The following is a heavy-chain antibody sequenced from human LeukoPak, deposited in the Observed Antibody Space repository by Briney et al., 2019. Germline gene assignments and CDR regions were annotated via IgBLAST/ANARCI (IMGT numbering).Heavy chain of an antibody. CDR2: TYYRSKWYN. V-gene: IGHV6-1*01. CDR1: GDSVSSNSAA. CDR3: ARDHSVVAAAVVWYFDL. J-gene: IGHJ2*01. D-gene: IGHD6-13*01. Sequence: SQTLSLTCAISGDSVSSNSAAWNWIRQSPSRGPEWLGRTYYRSKWYNDYAVSVKSRITINPDTSKNQFSLQLNSVTPEDTAVYYCARDHSVVAAAVVWYFDLWGRGTLVTVSS.